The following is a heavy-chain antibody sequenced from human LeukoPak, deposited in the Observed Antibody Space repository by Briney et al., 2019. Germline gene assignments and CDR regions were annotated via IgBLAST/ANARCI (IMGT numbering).Heavy chain of an antibody. V-gene: IGHV3-74*01. CDR1: GFTFSSYW. J-gene: IGHJ4*02. CDR3: VSGSLQSGYNFDY. D-gene: IGHD3-3*01. Sequence: GGSLRLSCAASGFTFSSYWMHWIRQVPGKGLVWVSHIKYDGSATNYADSVKGRFTISRDNAKNTLYLQMNSLRAEDTAVYYCVSGSLQSGYNFDYWGQGALVTVSS. CDR2: IKYDGSAT.